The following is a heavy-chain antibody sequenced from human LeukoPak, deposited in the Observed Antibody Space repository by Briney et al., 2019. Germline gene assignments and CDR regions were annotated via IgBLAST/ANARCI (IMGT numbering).Heavy chain of an antibody. D-gene: IGHD3-3*01. J-gene: IGHJ4*02. CDR1: GGSISSSSYY. Sequence: PSETLSLTCTVSGGSISSSSYYWGWIRQPPGKGLEWIGSIYYSGSTYYNPSLKSRVTISVDTSKNQFSLKLSSVTAADTAVYYCARLRVNYDFWSGYYTGVFDYWGQGTLVTVSS. CDR3: ARLRVNYDFWSGYYTGVFDY. CDR2: IYYSGST. V-gene: IGHV4-39*01.